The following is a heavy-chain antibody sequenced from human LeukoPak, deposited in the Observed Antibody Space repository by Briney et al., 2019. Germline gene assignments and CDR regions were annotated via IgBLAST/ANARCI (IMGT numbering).Heavy chain of an antibody. CDR1: GFTLSSYA. Sequence: GGSLRLSCAASGFTLSSYAMSWVRQAPGKGLEWVSAISVSGNTYHADSVKGRFTISRDNSKNTLYLQMNSLRAEDTAVYYCAKDENYYGSGSYYMFFGISHWGQGTLVTVSS. CDR2: ISVSGNT. J-gene: IGHJ4*02. CDR3: AKDENYYGSGSYYMFFGISH. D-gene: IGHD3-10*01. V-gene: IGHV3-23*01.